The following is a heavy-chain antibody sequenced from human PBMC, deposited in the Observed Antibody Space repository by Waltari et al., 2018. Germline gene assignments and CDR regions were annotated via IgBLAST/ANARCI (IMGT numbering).Heavy chain of an antibody. CDR2: ITPSFGTT. V-gene: IGHV1-69*01. CDR3: GKDDYGGNSFDFDY. D-gene: IGHD4-17*01. Sequence: QVQLVQSGAEVKKPGSSVKVSCEASGGSFRAYALSWVRQAPGQGFEWIGGITPSFGTTKYAQKFQGRVTITADESTSTAYMELSSLTSDDTAVYYCGKDDYGGNSFDFDYWGQGTLVTVSS. CDR1: GGSFRAYA. J-gene: IGHJ4*02.